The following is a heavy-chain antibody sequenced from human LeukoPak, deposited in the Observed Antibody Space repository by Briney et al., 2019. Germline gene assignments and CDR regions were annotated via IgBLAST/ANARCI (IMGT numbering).Heavy chain of an antibody. CDR1: GFTFSSYA. CDR2: ISGGGGST. CDR3: AKDLGAYCSGGSCYSPAY. J-gene: IGHJ4*02. V-gene: IGHV3-23*01. Sequence: GGSLRLSCAASGFTFSSYAMSWVRQAPGKGLEWVSAISGGGGSTYYADSVKGRFTISRDNSKNTLYLQMNSLRAEDTAVYYCAKDLGAYCSGGSCYSPAYWGQGTLVTVSS. D-gene: IGHD2-15*01.